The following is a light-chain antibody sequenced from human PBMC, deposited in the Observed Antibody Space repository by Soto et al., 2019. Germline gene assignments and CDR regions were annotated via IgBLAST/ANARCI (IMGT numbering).Light chain of an antibody. CDR3: QQYGASPRT. CDR2: GAT. V-gene: IGKV3-20*01. CDR1: QSVASNH. Sequence: EAVLTQSPGTLSLSPGERATLSCRVSQSVASNHLAWYQQKPGQAPRLLIYGATYRATGIPDRFDGSGSGTDFPLTISRLEPEDFAVYYCQQYGASPRTFGQGTKLEIK. J-gene: IGKJ2*01.